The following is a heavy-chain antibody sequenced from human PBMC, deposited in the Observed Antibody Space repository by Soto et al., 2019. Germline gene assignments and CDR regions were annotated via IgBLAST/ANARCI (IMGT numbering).Heavy chain of an antibody. J-gene: IGHJ6*02. Sequence: QVQLQESGPGLVKPSETLSLTCTVSGGSISSYYWTWIRQPPGKGLEWIGYIDYSGSTNYNPSLRSRATISVDTSRNQFSLKLSSVTAADTALYYCASRSSGYYYGMDVWGQGTPVTVSS. D-gene: IGHD3-22*01. CDR2: IDYSGST. CDR1: GGSISSYY. CDR3: ASRSSGYYYGMDV. V-gene: IGHV4-59*08.